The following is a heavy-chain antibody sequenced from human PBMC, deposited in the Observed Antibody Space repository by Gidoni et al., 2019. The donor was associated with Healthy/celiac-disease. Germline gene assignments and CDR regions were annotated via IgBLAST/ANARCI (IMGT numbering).Heavy chain of an antibody. V-gene: IGHV3-30*18. CDR2: ISYDGSNK. J-gene: IGHJ4*02. Sequence: QVQLVESGGGVVQPGRSLRLSCAASGFTFSNYGIHWVRQAPGKGLEWVAVISYDGSNKYYADSVKGRFTISRDNSKNTLYLQMNSLRAEDTAVYYCAKPSIMGVTPELDYWGQGTLVTVSS. CDR1: GFTFSNYG. D-gene: IGHD1-26*01. CDR3: AKPSIMGVTPELDY.